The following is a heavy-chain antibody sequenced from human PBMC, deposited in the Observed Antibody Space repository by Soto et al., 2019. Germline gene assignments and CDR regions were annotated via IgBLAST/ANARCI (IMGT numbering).Heavy chain of an antibody. D-gene: IGHD3-9*01. V-gene: IGHV3-23*01. CDR2: ISGSGGST. Sequence: GGSLRLSCAASGFTFSSYAMSWVRQAPGKGLEWVSAISGSGGSTYYADSVKGRFTISRDNSKNTLYLQMNSLRAEDTAVYYCAKVFHYDILTGQNWFDPWGQGTLVTVPS. CDR3: AKVFHYDILTGQNWFDP. CDR1: GFTFSSYA. J-gene: IGHJ5*02.